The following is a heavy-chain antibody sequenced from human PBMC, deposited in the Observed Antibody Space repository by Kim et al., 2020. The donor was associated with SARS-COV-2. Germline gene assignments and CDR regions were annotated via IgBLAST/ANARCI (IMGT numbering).Heavy chain of an antibody. CDR2: IIPILGIA. V-gene: IGHV1-69*04. CDR3: ARDRVGTYGDYDYYYYGMDV. CDR1: GGTFSSYA. Sequence: SVKVSCQASGGTFSSYAISWVRQAPGQGLEWMGRIIPILGIANYAQKFQGRVTITADKSTSTAYMELSSLRSEDTAVYYCARDRVGTYGDYDYYYYGMDVWGQGTTVTVSS. D-gene: IGHD4-17*01. J-gene: IGHJ6*02.